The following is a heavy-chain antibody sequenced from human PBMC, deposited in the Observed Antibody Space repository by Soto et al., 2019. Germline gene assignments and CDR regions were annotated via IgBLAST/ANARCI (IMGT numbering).Heavy chain of an antibody. CDR3: ARFSRLGGTSRGSDY. J-gene: IGHJ4*02. D-gene: IGHD1-1*01. CDR1: GGTFSSYA. Sequence: QVQLVQSGAEVKKPGSSVKVSCKASGGTFSSYAISWVRQAPGRGLEWMGGIIPIFGTENYAQKFQGRVTITADESMSTAYMELSSLRSEDTAVYYCARFSRLGGTSRGSDYWGQGTLVTVSS. V-gene: IGHV1-69*12. CDR2: IIPIFGTE.